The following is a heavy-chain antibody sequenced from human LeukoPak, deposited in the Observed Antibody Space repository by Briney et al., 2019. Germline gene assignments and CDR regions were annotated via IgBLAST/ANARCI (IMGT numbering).Heavy chain of an antibody. V-gene: IGHV4-59*08. D-gene: IGHD3-22*01. CDR3: ASLGDSRDYYP. CDR2: IYYSGST. CDR1: GGSISSYY. J-gene: IGHJ5*02. Sequence: SETLPLTCTVSGGSISSYYWNWIRQPPGKGLEWIGYIYYSGSTNYNPSLKSRVTISVDTSKNQFSLKLSSVTAADTAVYYCASLGDSRDYYPWGQGTLVTVSS.